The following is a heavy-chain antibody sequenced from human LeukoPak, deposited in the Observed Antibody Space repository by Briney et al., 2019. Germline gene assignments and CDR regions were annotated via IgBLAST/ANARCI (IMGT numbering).Heavy chain of an antibody. D-gene: IGHD3-22*01. V-gene: IGHV3-7*01. CDR1: GFTFSNYA. J-gene: IGHJ4*02. CDR2: IKQDGSEK. Sequence: GALRLSCAASGFTFSNYAMSWVRQAPGKGLEWVANIKQDGSEKYYVDSVKGRFTISRDNAKNSLYLQMNSLRAEDTAVYYCARAPDYYDSSGYYPNHFDYWGQGTLVTVSS. CDR3: ARAPDYYDSSGYYPNHFDY.